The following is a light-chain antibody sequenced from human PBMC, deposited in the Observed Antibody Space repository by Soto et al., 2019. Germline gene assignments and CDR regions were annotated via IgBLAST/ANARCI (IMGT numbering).Light chain of an antibody. J-gene: IGLJ2*01. CDR1: SSDVGGYNY. Sequence: QSALTQPASVSGSPGQSITISCTGTSSDVGGYNYVSWYQQHPGKAPKLMIYDVSNRPSGVSNRLSGSKSGNTSSLTISGLQAEDEADYYCSSYTSSITLMVFGRGTKLTVL. V-gene: IGLV2-14*01. CDR3: SSYTSSITLMV. CDR2: DVS.